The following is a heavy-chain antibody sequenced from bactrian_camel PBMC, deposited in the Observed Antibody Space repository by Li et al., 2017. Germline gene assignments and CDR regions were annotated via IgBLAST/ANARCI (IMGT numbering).Heavy chain of an antibody. J-gene: IGHJ6*01. D-gene: IGHD6*01. V-gene: IGHV3S1*01. CDR3: AADIYGICSVDRSLRAPRAGY. CDR2: LWLGGAQT. CDR1: RYTYKRNC. Sequence: VQLVESGGGSVEAGGSLRLSCAASRYTYKRNCMGWFRQAPGKDREGLAVLWLGGAQTFYADSVKGRFTISLDNAKNTIYLQMNDLKPEDTAMYYCAADIYGICSVDRSLRAPRAGYWGQGTQVTVS.